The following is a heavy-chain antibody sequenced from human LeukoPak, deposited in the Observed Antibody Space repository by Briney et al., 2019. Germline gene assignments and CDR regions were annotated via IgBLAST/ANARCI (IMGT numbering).Heavy chain of an antibody. CDR2: INPSGGST. V-gene: IGHV1-46*01. CDR3: ARAARDILTGYYTNYYYMDV. CDR1: GYTFTSYY. D-gene: IGHD3-9*01. J-gene: IGHJ6*03. Sequence: GASVKVSCKASGYTFTSYYMHWVRQAPGQGLEWMGIINPSGGSTSYAQKFQGRVTMTRDMSTSTVYMELSSLRSEDTAVYYCARAARDILTGYYTNYYYMDVWGKGTTVTVSS.